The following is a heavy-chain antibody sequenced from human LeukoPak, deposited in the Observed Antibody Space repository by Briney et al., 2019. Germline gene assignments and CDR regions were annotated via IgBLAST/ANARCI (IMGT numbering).Heavy chain of an antibody. CDR1: GFTFSSYA. D-gene: IGHD3-22*01. CDR3: AKSLNCYDSSGYYGALDY. CDR2: ISGSGGST. V-gene: IGHV3-23*01. Sequence: QPGGSLRLSCAASGFTFSSYAMSWVRQAPGKGLEWVSAISGSGGSTYYADSVKGRFTISRDNSKNTLYLQMNSLRAEDTAVYYCAKSLNCYDSSGYYGALDYWGQGTLVTVSS. J-gene: IGHJ4*02.